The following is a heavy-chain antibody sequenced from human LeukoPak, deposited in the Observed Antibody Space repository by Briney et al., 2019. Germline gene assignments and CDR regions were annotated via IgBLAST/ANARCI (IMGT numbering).Heavy chain of an antibody. CDR3: ARDRGYCSSTSCYEWNWFDP. V-gene: IGHV1-69*04. Sequence: SVKVSCKASGGTFSIYTISWVRQAPGQGLEWMGRIIPILGIANYAQKFHGRVTITADKSTSTAYMTLSSLRCEDTAVYYCARDRGYCSSTSCYEWNWFDPRGQGTLVTVSS. D-gene: IGHD2-2*01. CDR2: IIPILGIA. J-gene: IGHJ5*02. CDR1: GGTFSIYT.